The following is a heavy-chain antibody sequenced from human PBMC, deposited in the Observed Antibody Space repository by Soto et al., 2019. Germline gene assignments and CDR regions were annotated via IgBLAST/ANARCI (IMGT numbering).Heavy chain of an antibody. Sequence: GGSLRLSCVASGFTFSSYAMSWVRQAPGEGLEWVSAISGSGGSTYYADSVKGRFTISRDNSKNTLYLQMNSLRAEDTAVYYCAKDRIVVVPAAVYYYYYGMDVWGQGTTVTVSS. J-gene: IGHJ6*02. CDR3: AKDRIVVVPAAVYYYYYGMDV. D-gene: IGHD2-2*01. CDR1: GFTFSSYA. V-gene: IGHV3-23*01. CDR2: ISGSGGST.